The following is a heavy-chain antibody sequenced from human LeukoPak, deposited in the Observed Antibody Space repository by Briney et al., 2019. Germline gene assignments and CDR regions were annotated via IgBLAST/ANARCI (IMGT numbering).Heavy chain of an antibody. D-gene: IGHD3-10*01. CDR1: GGSFSGYY. CDR3: ARDHITMVRGGTGFDY. J-gene: IGHJ4*02. CDR2: INHSGST. Sequence: SETLSLTCAVYGGSFSGYYWSWIRQPPGKGLEWIGEINHSGSTNYNPSLKSRVTISVDTSKNQFSLKLSSVTAADTAAYYCARDHITMVRGGTGFDYWGQGTLVTVSS. V-gene: IGHV4-34*01.